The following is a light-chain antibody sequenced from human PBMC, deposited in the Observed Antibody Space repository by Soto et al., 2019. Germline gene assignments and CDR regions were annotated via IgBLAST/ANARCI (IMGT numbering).Light chain of an antibody. CDR3: QHYNSYSEA. CDR2: KAS. V-gene: IGKV1-5*03. CDR1: QTISSW. J-gene: IGKJ1*01. Sequence: DIQMTQSPSSLSASVRDRVTITCRASQTISSWLAWGQQKPGKAPKLLIYKASTLKSGVPSRFSGSGSGTEFTLTISSLQPDDFATYYCQHYNSYSEAFGQGTKVDI.